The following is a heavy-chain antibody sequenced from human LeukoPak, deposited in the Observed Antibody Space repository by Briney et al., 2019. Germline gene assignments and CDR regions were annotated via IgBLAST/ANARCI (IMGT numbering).Heavy chain of an antibody. CDR1: GGTFSSYA. D-gene: IGHD3-22*01. CDR2: IIPIFGTA. J-gene: IGHJ3*02. CDR3: AKLPYDSSGYYGDAFDI. Sequence: GASVKVSCKASGGTFSSYAISWVRQAPGQGLEWMGGIIPIFGTANYAQKFQGRVTITTDESTSTAYMELSSLRCEDTAVYYCAKLPYDSSGYYGDAFDIWGQGTMVTVSS. V-gene: IGHV1-69*05.